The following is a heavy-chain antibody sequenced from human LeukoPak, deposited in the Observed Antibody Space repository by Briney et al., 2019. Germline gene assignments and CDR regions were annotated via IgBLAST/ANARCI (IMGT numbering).Heavy chain of an antibody. Sequence: GGSLRLSCAASGFSFSDHYMDWVRQAPGKGLEWVGRTRNKANSYITEYAASVEGRLTISRDDSKNSLYLQMNSLKTEDTAVYYCAREQSNWYFDLWGRGTLVTVSS. J-gene: IGHJ2*01. CDR1: GFSFSDHY. CDR2: TRNKANSYIT. D-gene: IGHD4-11*01. V-gene: IGHV3-72*01. CDR3: AREQSNWYFDL.